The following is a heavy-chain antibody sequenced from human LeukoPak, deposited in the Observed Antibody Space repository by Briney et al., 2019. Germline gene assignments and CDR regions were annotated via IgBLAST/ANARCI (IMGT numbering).Heavy chain of an antibody. CDR3: ASRGSSHYSFDY. D-gene: IGHD3-10*01. CDR1: GFTYCRKY. CDR2: IYTGGST. V-gene: IGHV3-66*01. Sequence: GGSLRLSCAVSGFTYCRKYMNWVRQAPGKGLEWVSVIYTGGSTYYADSVKGRFTISRDNSKNTLYLQMNSLRAEDTAVYYCASRGSSHYSFDYWGQGTLVTVSS. J-gene: IGHJ4*02.